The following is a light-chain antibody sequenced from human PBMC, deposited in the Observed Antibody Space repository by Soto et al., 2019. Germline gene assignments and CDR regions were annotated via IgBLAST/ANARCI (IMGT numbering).Light chain of an antibody. CDR3: LQYKDWSHT. J-gene: IGKJ1*01. V-gene: IGKV3-15*01. CDR1: QSVSDY. CDR2: GAS. Sequence: DTLMTQSPSTLSASPGERATLSCRASQSVSDYLAWYQQRPGQAPRLLIFGASTRDTGFPARFSGSGSGTEFTLTISSLQSEDFAVYYCLQYKDWSHTFGQGTKVDI.